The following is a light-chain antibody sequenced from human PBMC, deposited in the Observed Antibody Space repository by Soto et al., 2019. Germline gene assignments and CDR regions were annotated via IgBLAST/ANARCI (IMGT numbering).Light chain of an antibody. CDR1: SSSIGRNT. V-gene: IGLV1-44*01. CDR2: SDN. Sequence: QSVLTQPPSASGTPGQRITLHCSGSSSSIGRNTVNWYQQVPQTAPKLLIYSDNLRPSGVPDRFSSSKSGASASLAISGLQSEDEADYYCATWDDSLNGWVFGGGTKLTVL. CDR3: ATWDDSLNGWV. J-gene: IGLJ3*02.